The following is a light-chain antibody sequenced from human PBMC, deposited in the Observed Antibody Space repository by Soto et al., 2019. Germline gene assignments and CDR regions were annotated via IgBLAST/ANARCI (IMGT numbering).Light chain of an antibody. CDR1: QSISSY. V-gene: IGKV1-39*01. CDR2: AAS. CDR3: QQSYSTPLT. Sequence: DMHMTHSPSSLYASLLYRVTMSFGASQSISSYLIWYQQKPGKAPKLLIYAASTLQSGVPSRFSGSGSGTDFTLTISSLQPEDFATYYCQQSYSTPLTFGGGTKVDIK. J-gene: IGKJ4*01.